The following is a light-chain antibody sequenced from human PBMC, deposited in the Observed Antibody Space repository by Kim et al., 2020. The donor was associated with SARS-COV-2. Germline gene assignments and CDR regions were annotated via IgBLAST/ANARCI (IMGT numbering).Light chain of an antibody. CDR1: SSGVGGYNY. CDR2: DVS. Sequence: QSITISCTGTSSGVGGYNYVSWYQQHPGKAPKVMIYDVSNRPPGVSNRFSGSKSGNTASLTISGLQAEDEADYYCSSYTRSSTNYVFGTGTKVTVL. CDR3: SSYTRSSTNYV. V-gene: IGLV2-14*03. J-gene: IGLJ1*01.